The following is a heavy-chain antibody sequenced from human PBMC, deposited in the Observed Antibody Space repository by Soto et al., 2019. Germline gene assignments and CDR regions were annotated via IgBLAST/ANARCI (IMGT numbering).Heavy chain of an antibody. V-gene: IGHV3-7*01. CDR2: IKQDGSEK. J-gene: IGHJ6*03. CDR1: GFTFSSYW. Sequence: EVQLVESGGGLVQPGGSLTLSCAASGFTFSSYWMSWVRQAPGKGLEWVANIKQDGSEKYYVDSVKGRFTTSRDNAKNSLYLQMNSLRAEDTAVYYCARDPLLYYMDVWGKGTTVTVTS. CDR3: ARDPLLYYMDV.